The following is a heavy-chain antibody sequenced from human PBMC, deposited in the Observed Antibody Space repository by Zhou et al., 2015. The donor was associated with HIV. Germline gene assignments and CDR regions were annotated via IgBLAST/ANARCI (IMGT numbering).Heavy chain of an antibody. CDR2: IIPILGIA. CDR3: ARGGGYGDYEAVAGWHY. V-gene: IGHV1-69*02. Sequence: QVQLVQSGAEVKKPGSSVKVSCKASGGTFSSYTISWVRQAPGQGLEWMGRIIPILGIANYAQKFQGRVTITADKSTSTAYMELSSLRSEDTAVYYCARGGGYGDYEAVAGWHYWGQGTLVTVSS. D-gene: IGHD4-17*01. CDR1: GGTFSSYT. J-gene: IGHJ4*02.